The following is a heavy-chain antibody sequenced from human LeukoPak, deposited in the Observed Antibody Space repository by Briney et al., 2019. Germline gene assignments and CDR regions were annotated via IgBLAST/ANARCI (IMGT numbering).Heavy chain of an antibody. D-gene: IGHD5-18*01. CDR2: INHSGST. CDR1: GGSFSGYY. Sequence: KASETLSLTCAVYGGSFSGYYWSWIRQPPGKGLEWIGEINHSGSTNYNPSLKSRVTISVDTSKNQFSLKLSSVTAADTAVYYCARQAPGYSYGYVYWGQGTLVTVSS. V-gene: IGHV4-34*01. J-gene: IGHJ4*02. CDR3: ARQAPGYSYGYVY.